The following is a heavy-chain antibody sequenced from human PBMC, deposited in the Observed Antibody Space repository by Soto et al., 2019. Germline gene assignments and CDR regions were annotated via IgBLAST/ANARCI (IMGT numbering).Heavy chain of an antibody. CDR1: GFTFSSYA. J-gene: IGHJ4*02. Sequence: GGSLRLSCAASGFTFSSYAMSWVRQAPGKGLEWVSTISGSGSSTYYADSVKGRFTVSRDNSKNTLYLQMNSLRAEDTAIYYCSNRDNSNYGGFFDYWGQGTVVTVSS. D-gene: IGHD4-4*01. CDR2: ISGSGSST. V-gene: IGHV3-23*01. CDR3: SNRDNSNYGGFFDY.